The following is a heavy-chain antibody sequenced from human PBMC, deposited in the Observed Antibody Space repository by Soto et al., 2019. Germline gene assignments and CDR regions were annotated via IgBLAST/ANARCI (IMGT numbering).Heavy chain of an antibody. V-gene: IGHV1-2*04. D-gene: IGHD5-12*01. CDR1: GYTFTGYY. J-gene: IGHJ4*02. CDR3: ATACRDGYNCLDY. CDR2: INPNSGCT. Sequence: QVQLVQSGAEVKKPGASVKVSCKASGYTFTGYYIHWVRQAPGQGLEWMGWINPNSGCTNYAQKFQGWVTMTRDTSISTAYMELSRLTSDDTAVYYCATACRDGYNCLDYWGQGTLVTVSS.